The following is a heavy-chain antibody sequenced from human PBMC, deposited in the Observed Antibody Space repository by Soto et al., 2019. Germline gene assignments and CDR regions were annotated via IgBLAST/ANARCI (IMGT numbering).Heavy chain of an antibody. CDR2: IYTSGDT. V-gene: IGHV3-66*01. CDR1: GFNVRDNH. CDR3: ASSQHLDY. J-gene: IGHJ4*02. D-gene: IGHD6-13*01. Sequence: GGSLRLSCTPSGFNVRDNHMNWVRQAPGKGLEWVSVIYTSGDTFYANSVKGRFTISRVNSENTLFLQMSGLRAEDTAVYYCASSQHLDYWGQGTLVTVSS.